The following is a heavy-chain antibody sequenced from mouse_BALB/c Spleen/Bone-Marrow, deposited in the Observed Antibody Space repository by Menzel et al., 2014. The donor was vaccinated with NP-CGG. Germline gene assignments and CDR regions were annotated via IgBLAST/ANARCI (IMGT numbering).Heavy chain of an antibody. CDR2: ISSGSSTI. D-gene: IGHD2-14*01. CDR3: ARDVPLYDVGYFDY. J-gene: IGHJ2*01. V-gene: IGHV5-17*02. Sequence: EVKLVESGGGLVQPGGSRKLPCAASGFTFSSFGMHWVRRAPEKGLEWVAYISSGSSTIYYADTVKGRFTISRDNPKNTLFLQMTSLRSEDTAMYYCARDVPLYDVGYFDYRGQGTTLTVSS. CDR1: GFTFSSFG.